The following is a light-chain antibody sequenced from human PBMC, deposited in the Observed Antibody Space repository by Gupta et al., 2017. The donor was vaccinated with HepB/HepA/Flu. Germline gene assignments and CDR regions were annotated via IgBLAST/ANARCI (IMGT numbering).Light chain of an antibody. CDR1: SSNIGNNY. CDR2: END. CDR3: GTWDDSLNSWV. J-gene: IGLJ3*02. Sequence: QSVLTQPPSVSAAPGQKGTISCSGSSSNIGNNYVSWHLQLPGTAPKLLIHENDKRPSGFPDRFSGSRSGTSATLDITGLQTGDEADYYCGTWDDSLNSWVFGGGTELTVL. V-gene: IGLV1-51*02.